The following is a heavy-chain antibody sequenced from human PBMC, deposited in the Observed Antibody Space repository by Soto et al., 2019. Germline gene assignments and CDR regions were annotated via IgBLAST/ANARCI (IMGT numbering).Heavy chain of an antibody. CDR2: ISAYNGNT. CDR1: GYTFTSYG. Sequence: ASVKVSCKASGYTFTSYGISWVRQAPGQGLEWMGWISAYNGNTNYAQKLQGRVTMTTDTSTSTAYMELRSLRSDDTAVYYCARGYYYDSSGYYQNAFDIWGQGTLVTVSS. J-gene: IGHJ3*02. V-gene: IGHV1-18*04. D-gene: IGHD3-22*01. CDR3: ARGYYYDSSGYYQNAFDI.